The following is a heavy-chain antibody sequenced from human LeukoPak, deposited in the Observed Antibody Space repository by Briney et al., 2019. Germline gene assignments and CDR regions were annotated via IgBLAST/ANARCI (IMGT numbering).Heavy chain of an antibody. V-gene: IGHV1-69*05. CDR2: IIPIFGTA. D-gene: IGHD1-14*01. J-gene: IGHJ4*02. Sequence: SVKVSCKASGGTFSSYAISWVRQAPGQGLEWMGRIIPIFGTANYAQKFQGRVTITTDESTSTAYMELSSLRSEDTAVYYCAESSGGEYYFDHWGQGTLVTVSS. CDR1: GGTFSSYA. CDR3: AESSGGEYYFDH.